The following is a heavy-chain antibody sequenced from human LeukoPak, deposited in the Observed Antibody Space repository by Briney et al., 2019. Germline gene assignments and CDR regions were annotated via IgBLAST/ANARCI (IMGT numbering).Heavy chain of an antibody. J-gene: IGHJ4*02. D-gene: IGHD3-22*01. CDR1: GYTFTSYG. CDR3: ARDQYYDSSGYVAY. Sequence: AASVKVSCKASGYTFTSYGISWVRQAPGQGLEWMGWISAYNGNTNYAQKLQGRVTMTTDTSTSTAYMALRSLRSDDTAVYYCARDQYYDSSGYVAYWGQGTLVTVSS. CDR2: ISAYNGNT. V-gene: IGHV1-18*01.